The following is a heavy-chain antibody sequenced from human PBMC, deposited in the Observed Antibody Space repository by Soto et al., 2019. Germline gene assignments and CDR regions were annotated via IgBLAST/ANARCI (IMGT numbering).Heavy chain of an antibody. V-gene: IGHV1-69*13. CDR3: AAIPRALEWLLLNWFDP. Sequence: ASVKVSCKASGGTFSSYAISWVRQAPGQGLEWMGGIIPIFGTANYAQKFQGRVTITADESTSTAYMELSSLRSEDTAVYYCAAIPRALEWLLLNWFDPWGQGTLVTVSS. CDR1: GGTFSSYA. J-gene: IGHJ5*02. D-gene: IGHD3-3*01. CDR2: IIPIFGTA.